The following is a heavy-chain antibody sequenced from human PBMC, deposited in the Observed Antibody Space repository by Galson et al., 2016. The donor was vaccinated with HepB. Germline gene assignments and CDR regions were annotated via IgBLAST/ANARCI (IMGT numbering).Heavy chain of an antibody. D-gene: IGHD4-23*01. V-gene: IGHV4-59*01. CDR3: ARGRRWGGYYYYYYMDV. J-gene: IGHJ6*03. CDR2: IYYSGST. Sequence: LSLTCTVPGGSISSYYWSWIRQPPGKGLEWIGYIYYSGSTNYNPSLKSRVTISVDTSENQFSLKLSSVTAADTAVYYCARGRRWGGYYYYYYMDVWGKGTTVTVSS. CDR1: GGSISSYY.